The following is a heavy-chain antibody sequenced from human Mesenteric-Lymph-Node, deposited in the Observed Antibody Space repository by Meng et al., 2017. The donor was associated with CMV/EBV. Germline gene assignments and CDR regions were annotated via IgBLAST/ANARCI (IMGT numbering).Heavy chain of an antibody. CDR2: TIPIFATV. J-gene: IGHJ6*02. D-gene: IGHD3-3*01. CDR1: GGTFTTHA. Sequence: SGGTFTTHAINWVRQAPGQGLEWMGGTIPIFATVKYLEKFRDRVTIIADRSTNTTYMELAGLRSDDSGVYYCARGILPMGYYTMDVWGQGTTVTVSS. V-gene: IGHV1-69*06. CDR3: ARGILPMGYYTMDV.